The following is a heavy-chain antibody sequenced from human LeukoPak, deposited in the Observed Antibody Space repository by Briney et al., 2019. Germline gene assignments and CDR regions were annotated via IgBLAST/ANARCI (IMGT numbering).Heavy chain of an antibody. Sequence: PSETLSLTCAVYGGSFSGYYWSWIRQPPGKGLEWIGEINHSGSTNYNPSLKSRVTISVDTSKNQFSLKLSSVTAADTAVYYCARQPPLSEGWFDPWAKEPWSPSPQ. CDR2: INHSGST. CDR1: GGSFSGYY. CDR3: ARQPPLSEGWFDP. J-gene: IGHJ5*01. V-gene: IGHV4-34*01. D-gene: IGHD1-14*01.